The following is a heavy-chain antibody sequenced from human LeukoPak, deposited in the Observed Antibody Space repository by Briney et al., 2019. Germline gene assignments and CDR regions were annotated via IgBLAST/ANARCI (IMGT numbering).Heavy chain of an antibody. CDR2: FDPEDGET. Sequence: ASVKVSCKVSGYTLTELSMHWVRQAPGKGLEWMGGFDPEDGETIYAQKFQGRVTMTEDTSTDTAYMELSSLRSEDTAVYYCATNPLWFGELLYESDYWGQGTPVTVSS. CDR3: ATNPLWFGELLYESDY. V-gene: IGHV1-24*01. J-gene: IGHJ4*02. D-gene: IGHD3-10*01. CDR1: GYTLTELS.